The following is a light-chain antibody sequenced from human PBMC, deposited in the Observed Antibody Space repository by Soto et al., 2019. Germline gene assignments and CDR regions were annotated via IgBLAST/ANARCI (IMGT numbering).Light chain of an antibody. J-gene: IGKJ2*01. CDR3: HQYGSSPYT. Sequence: EIVMTQSPATLSVSPGERATLSCRASQSVSSNLAWYQQKPGQAPRLLIYGASTRATGIPARFSGSGSGTEFTLTISSLQSEDFAVYYCHQYGSSPYTFGQGTKVEMK. CDR2: GAS. CDR1: QSVSSN. V-gene: IGKV3-15*01.